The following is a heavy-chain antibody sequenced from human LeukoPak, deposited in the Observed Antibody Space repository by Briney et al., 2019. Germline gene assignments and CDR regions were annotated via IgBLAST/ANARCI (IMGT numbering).Heavy chain of an antibody. CDR2: INAGNGNT. CDR1: GYTFTSYA. CDR3: ARSPPSGIVGATVSDFDY. V-gene: IGHV1-3*01. J-gene: IGHJ4*02. D-gene: IGHD1-26*01. Sequence: GASVKVSCKASGYTFTSYAMHWVRQAPGQRLEWMGRINAGNGNTKYSQKFQGRVTITRDTSASTAYMELSSLRSEDTAVYYCARSPPSGIVGATVSDFDYWGQGTLVTVSS.